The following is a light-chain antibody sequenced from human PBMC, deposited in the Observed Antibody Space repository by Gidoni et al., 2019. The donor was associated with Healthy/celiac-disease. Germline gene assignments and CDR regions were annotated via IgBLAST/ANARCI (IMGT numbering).Light chain of an antibody. CDR1: QRVSSY. CDR2: DAA. V-gene: IGKV3-11*01. Sequence: EIVLTQSPATLSLSPGERATLYCRASQRVSSYLAWYQQKPGQAPRLLIYDAANRATGIPARCSGSGSGTDFTLTISSLEPEDFAVYYCQQRSNWPPSITFGQGTRLEIK. J-gene: IGKJ5*01. CDR3: QQRSNWPPSIT.